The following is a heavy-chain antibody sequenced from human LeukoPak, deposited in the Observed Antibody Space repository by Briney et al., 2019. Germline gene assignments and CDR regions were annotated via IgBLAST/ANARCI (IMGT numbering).Heavy chain of an antibody. CDR3: AKVAVPAAMMGYYFDY. V-gene: IGHV3-30*18. J-gene: IGHJ4*02. CDR1: GFTFSSYG. D-gene: IGHD2-2*01. Sequence: PGGSLRLSCAASGFTFSSYGMHWVRQAPGKGLEWVAVISYDGNNAYYADSVKGRFTISRDNSKNTLDLQMHSLRVEDTAVYYCAKVAVPAAMMGYYFDYWGQETLVTVSS. CDR2: ISYDGNNA.